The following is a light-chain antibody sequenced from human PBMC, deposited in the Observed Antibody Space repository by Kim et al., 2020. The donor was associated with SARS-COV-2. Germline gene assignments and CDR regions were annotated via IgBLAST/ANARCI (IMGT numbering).Light chain of an antibody. V-gene: IGKV1-39*01. CDR1: QSISSY. CDR3: QQSYSTPPYT. Sequence: ASVRDRVNIPIPASQSISSYLNWYQQKPGKAPKLLIYAASSLQSGVPTRFSGSGSGTDFTLTISSLQPEDFATYYCQQSYSTPPYTFGQGTKLEI. J-gene: IGKJ2*01. CDR2: AAS.